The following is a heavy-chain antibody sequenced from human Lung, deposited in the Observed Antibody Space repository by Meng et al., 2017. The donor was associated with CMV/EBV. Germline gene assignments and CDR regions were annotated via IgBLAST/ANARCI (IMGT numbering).Heavy chain of an antibody. V-gene: IGHV3-53*01. CDR2: IYSADRA. D-gene: IGHD3-3*01. J-gene: IGHJ6*02. Sequence: GGSLRLXCAASGFTVTDNYMIWVRQAPGKGLEWVSVIYSADRAYYADSVRGRFTISSDISKNTVYLQMLNLRAEVAAMYYCARPLAISPILVYYYGLDGWXQGTTVTVSS. CDR1: GFTVTDNY. CDR3: ARPLAISPILVYYYGLDG.